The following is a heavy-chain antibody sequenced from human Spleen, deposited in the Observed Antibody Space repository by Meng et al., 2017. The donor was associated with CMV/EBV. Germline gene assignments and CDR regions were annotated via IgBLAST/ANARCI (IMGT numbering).Heavy chain of an antibody. Sequence: GESLKISCSASGFTFNNCAMTWVRQAPGKGLEWVSTILGTGATYYADYVKGRFTISRDDSRNTLFLQMNSLRDEDTAVFYCARGDSSTTWLVFDYWGLGTLVTVSS. CDR2: ILGTGAT. V-gene: IGHV3-23*01. J-gene: IGHJ4*02. CDR1: GFTFNNCA. D-gene: IGHD6-13*01. CDR3: ARGDSSTTWLVFDY.